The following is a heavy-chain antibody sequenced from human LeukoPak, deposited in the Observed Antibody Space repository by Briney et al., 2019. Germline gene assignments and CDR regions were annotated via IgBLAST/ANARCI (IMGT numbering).Heavy chain of an antibody. J-gene: IGHJ4*02. CDR3: AREGSGRTFDY. V-gene: IGHV1-46*01. Sequence: GASVKVSCKASGYTFSSYYIYWVRQAPGRGLEWMGIINPSSGNTNYAQKFQGRVTMTRDTSTSTVYMELSSLRSEDTAVYYCAREGSGRTFDYWGQGTLVTVSS. CDR1: GYTFSSYY. CDR2: INPSSGNT. D-gene: IGHD3-10*01.